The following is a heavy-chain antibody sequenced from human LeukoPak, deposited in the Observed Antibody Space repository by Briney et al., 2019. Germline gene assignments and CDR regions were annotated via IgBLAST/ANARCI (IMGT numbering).Heavy chain of an antibody. CDR2: IWYDGSNK. V-gene: IGHV3-33*01. CDR3: ARASGSYDY. J-gene: IGHJ4*02. CDR1: GFPFSTYG. Sequence: GSLRLSCAASGFPFSTYGMHWVRQAPGKGLEWVAVIWYDGSNKYYADSVKGRFTISRDNSKNTLYLQMNSLRAEDTAVYYCARASGSYDYWGQGTLVTVSS. D-gene: IGHD1-26*01.